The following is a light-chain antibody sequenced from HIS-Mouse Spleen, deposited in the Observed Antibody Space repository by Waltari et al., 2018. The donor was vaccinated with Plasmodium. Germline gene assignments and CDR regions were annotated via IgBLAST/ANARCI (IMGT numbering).Light chain of an antibody. V-gene: IGKV1-39*01. J-gene: IGKJ1*01. Sequence: DIQMTQSPSSLSASVGDRVTITCRASQSISSYLNWYQQKPGKAPKLLIYAASSLQSGVPSRFSGSGSATDFTPTISSLQPEDVATYYCQQSYSTPWTFGQGTKVEIK. CDR1: QSISSY. CDR2: AAS. CDR3: QQSYSTPWT.